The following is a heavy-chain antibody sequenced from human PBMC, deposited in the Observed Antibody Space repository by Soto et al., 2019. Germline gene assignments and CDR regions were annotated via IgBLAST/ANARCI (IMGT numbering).Heavy chain of an antibody. Sequence: PSETLSLTCTFSGCSISSYYWSWIRQPPGKGLEWIGYIYYSGSTNYNPSLKSRVTISVDTSKNQFSLKLSSVTAADTAVYYCARLRGYSSSWPFDYWGQGTLVTVSS. J-gene: IGHJ4*02. CDR1: GCSISSYY. CDR2: IYYSGST. CDR3: ARLRGYSSSWPFDY. V-gene: IGHV4-59*08. D-gene: IGHD6-13*01.